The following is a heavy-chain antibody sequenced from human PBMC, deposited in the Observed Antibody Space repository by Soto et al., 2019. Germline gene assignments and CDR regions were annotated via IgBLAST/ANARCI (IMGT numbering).Heavy chain of an antibody. CDR2: INHSGST. CDR1: GGSFSAYD. CDR3: ARDKITGLFDY. D-gene: IGHD2-8*02. V-gene: IGHV4-34*01. J-gene: IGHJ4*02. Sequence: SETLSLTCAVYGGSFSAYDWTWIRQPPGTGLEWIGEINHSGSTNYNPSLKSRVTISVDTSKNQFSLKLTSVTAADTAVYYCARDKITGLFDYWGQGTLVTVSS.